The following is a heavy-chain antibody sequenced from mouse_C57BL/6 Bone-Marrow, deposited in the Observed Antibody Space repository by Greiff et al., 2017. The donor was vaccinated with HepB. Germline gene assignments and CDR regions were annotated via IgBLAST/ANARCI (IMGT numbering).Heavy chain of an antibody. CDR2: IRNKANNHAT. J-gene: IGHJ2*01. CDR3: TIPLSYYFDY. Sequence: EVMLVESGGGLVQPGGSMKLSCAASGFTFSDAWMDWVRQSPEKGLEWVAEIRNKANNHATYYAESVKGRFTISRDDSKSSVYLQMNSLRAEDTGIYYCTIPLSYYFDYWGQGTTLTVSS. CDR1: GFTFSDAW. V-gene: IGHV6-6*01.